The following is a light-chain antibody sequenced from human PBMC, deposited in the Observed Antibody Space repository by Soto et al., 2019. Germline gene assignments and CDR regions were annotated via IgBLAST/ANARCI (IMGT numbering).Light chain of an antibody. J-gene: IGKJ4*01. CDR2: LGS. CDR1: QSLLHSDGYNY. Sequence: DIVMTQSPLSLPVTPGEPASISCRSSQSLLHSDGYNYLDWYLEKPGQSPQLLIYLGSSRASGVPDRFSGSGSGTAFTLKISRVEAEDVGIYYCMQALRPPLTFGGGTKVEIK. CDR3: MQALRPPLT. V-gene: IGKV2-28*01.